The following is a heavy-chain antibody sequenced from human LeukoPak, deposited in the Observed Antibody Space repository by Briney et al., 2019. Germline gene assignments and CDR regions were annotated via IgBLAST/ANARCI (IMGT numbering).Heavy chain of an antibody. V-gene: IGHV3-30*04. CDR2: ISYDGSNK. CDR3: ARSSSTWYYYMDV. CDR1: GFTFSSYA. D-gene: IGHD6-6*01. J-gene: IGHJ6*03. Sequence: GGSLRLSCAASGFTFSSYAMHWVRQAPGKGLEWVAVISYDGSNKYYADSVKGRFTISRDNSKNTLYLQMNSLRAEDTAVYYCARSSSTWYYYMDVWGKGTTVTVSS.